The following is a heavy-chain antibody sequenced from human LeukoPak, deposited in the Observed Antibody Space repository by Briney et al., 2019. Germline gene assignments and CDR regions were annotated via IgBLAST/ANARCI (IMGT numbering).Heavy chain of an antibody. CDR1: GRLVTSTNW. V-gene: IGHV4-4*02. CDR2: VHLDGRT. Sequence: SETLSLTCDVSGRLVTSTNWWTWVRQPPGKGLEWIGEVHLDGRTNYNPSLKSRLIMSVNLPENHISLKLTSVSAAHTAVYYCAGEGGFYRPLDYSGQGTLVTVSS. CDR3: AGEGGFYRPLDY. J-gene: IGHJ4*02. D-gene: IGHD3-3*01.